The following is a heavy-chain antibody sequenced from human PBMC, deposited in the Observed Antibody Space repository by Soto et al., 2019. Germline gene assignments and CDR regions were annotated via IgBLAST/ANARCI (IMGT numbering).Heavy chain of an antibody. V-gene: IGHV3-23*01. CDR1: GFTFSDHY. CDR2: IGESGTPT. J-gene: IGHJ6*02. Sequence: PGGSLRLSCAASGFTFSDHYMDWVRQAPGKGLEWVSLIGESGTPTYYADSVKGRFTISRDNSGNTLFLEMYSLRAEDTAVYYCARYIPGVRYYGMDVWGQGTTVTVSS. D-gene: IGHD2-2*01. CDR3: ARYIPGVRYYGMDV.